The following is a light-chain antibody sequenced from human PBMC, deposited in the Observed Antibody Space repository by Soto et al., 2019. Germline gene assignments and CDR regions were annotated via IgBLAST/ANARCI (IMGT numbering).Light chain of an antibody. CDR3: SSYAGSNIYV. CDR2: EVS. V-gene: IGLV2-8*01. CDR1: SSEVGGYNY. Sequence: QSALTQPPSASGSPGQSVTISCTGTSSEVGGYNYVSWYQQHPGKAPKLMIYEVSERPSGVPDRFSGSKSGNTASLTVSGLQAEDEADYYCSSYAGSNIYVFGTGTKVTV. J-gene: IGLJ1*01.